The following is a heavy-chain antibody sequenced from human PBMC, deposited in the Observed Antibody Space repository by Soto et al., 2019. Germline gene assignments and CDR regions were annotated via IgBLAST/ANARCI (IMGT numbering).Heavy chain of an antibody. CDR1: GCSISTAESY. D-gene: IGHD4-17*01. CDR2: LYYTGST. V-gene: IGHV4-39*01. Sequence: SETLSLTCTVSGCSISTAESYWAWIRQPPGKGLEWIGSLYYTGSTYYIPSLKSRATISTDASKNQFSLRLSSVTATDTAVYYCARHRPTTSTRIFDSWGQGTLVTVSS. CDR3: ARHRPTTSTRIFDS. J-gene: IGHJ4*01.